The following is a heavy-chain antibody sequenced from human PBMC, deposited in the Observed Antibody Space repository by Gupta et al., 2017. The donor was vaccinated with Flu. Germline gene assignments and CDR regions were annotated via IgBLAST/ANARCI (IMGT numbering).Heavy chain of an antibody. V-gene: IGHV3-33*01. CDR2: IWYDGSNK. CDR1: GFTFRSYG. J-gene: IGHJ4*02. CDR3: ARDTLYSGSYSGDFDY. D-gene: IGHD1-26*01. Sequence: QVQLVESGGGVVQPGRSLRLSCAASGFTFRSYGLHWVRQAPGKGLEWVSVIWYDGSNKYYADSVKGRFTISRDNSKNTLYLQMNSLRAEDTAVYYCARDTLYSGSYSGDFDYWGQGTLVTVAS.